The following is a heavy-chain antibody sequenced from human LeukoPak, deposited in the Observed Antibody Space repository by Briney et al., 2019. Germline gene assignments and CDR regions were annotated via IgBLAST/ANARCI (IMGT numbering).Heavy chain of an antibody. CDR1: GFTFSSYA. CDR2: ISYDGSNK. CDR3: AMEQRKYSAGFTIDY. D-gene: IGHD2-15*01. V-gene: IGHV3-30-3*01. J-gene: IGHJ4*02. Sequence: GRSLRLSCAASGFTFSSYAMHWVRQAPGKGLEGVAVISYDGSNKYYADSVKGRFTISRDNSKNTLYLQMNRLRAEDTAVYYCAMEQRKYSAGFTIDYWGQGTLVTVSS.